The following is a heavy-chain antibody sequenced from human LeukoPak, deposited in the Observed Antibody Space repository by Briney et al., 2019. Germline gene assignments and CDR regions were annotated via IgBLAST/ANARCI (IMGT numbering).Heavy chain of an antibody. Sequence: GGSLRLSCAASGFTFSNYGMSWVRQAPEKGLEWVSGINWNGGSTGYADSVKGRFTISRDNAKNSLYLQMNSLRAEDTALYYCARDRAIAAAGTEEFDYWGQGTLVTVSS. J-gene: IGHJ4*02. D-gene: IGHD6-13*01. CDR3: ARDRAIAAAGTEEFDY. CDR2: INWNGGST. V-gene: IGHV3-20*04. CDR1: GFTFSNYG.